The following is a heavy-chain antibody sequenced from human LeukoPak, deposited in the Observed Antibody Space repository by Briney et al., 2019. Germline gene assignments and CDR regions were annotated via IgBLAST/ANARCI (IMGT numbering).Heavy chain of an antibody. Sequence: SETLSLTCTVSGGSISSYYWSWIRQPAGKGLEWIGRIYTSGSTNYNPSLKSRVTMSVDTSKNQFSLKLSSVTAADTAVYYCAREGIDIVVVPAAPYYYYYYMDVWGKGTTVTVSS. J-gene: IGHJ6*03. V-gene: IGHV4-4*07. D-gene: IGHD2-2*01. CDR1: GGSISSYY. CDR2: IYTSGST. CDR3: AREGIDIVVVPAAPYYYYYYMDV.